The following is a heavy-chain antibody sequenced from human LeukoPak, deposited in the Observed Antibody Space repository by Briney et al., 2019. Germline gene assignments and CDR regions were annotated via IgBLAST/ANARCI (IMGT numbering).Heavy chain of an antibody. Sequence: GGSLRLSCEASGFTFSAYAMTWVRQAPGQGLEWVSSIGSDNKPHYSESVKGRFAISRDNSKSMLFLQLNSLRAEDTAVYYCAKDRGVTPFDYWGQGALVTVSS. CDR2: IGSDNKP. J-gene: IGHJ4*02. CDR1: GFTFSAYA. V-gene: IGHV3-23*01. CDR3: AKDRGVTPFDY. D-gene: IGHD2-21*02.